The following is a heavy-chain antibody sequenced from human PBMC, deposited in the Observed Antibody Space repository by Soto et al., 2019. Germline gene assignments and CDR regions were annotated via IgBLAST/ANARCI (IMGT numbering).Heavy chain of an antibody. V-gene: IGHV3-30*18. CDR1: GFTFSSYG. CDR3: AKDEEGMGYCSGGSCYHYYYGMDV. J-gene: IGHJ6*02. CDR2: ISYDGSNK. Sequence: QVQLVESGGGVVQPGRSLRLSCAASGFTFSSYGMHWVRQAPGKGLEWVAVISYDGSNKYYADSVKGRFTISRDNSKNTLYLQMNSVRAEDTAVYYCAKDEEGMGYCSGGSCYHYYYGMDVWGQVNTVTVSS. D-gene: IGHD2-15*01.